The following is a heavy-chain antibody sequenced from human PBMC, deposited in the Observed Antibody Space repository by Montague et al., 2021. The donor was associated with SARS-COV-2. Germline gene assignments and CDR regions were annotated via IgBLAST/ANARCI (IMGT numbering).Heavy chain of an antibody. CDR1: GGSFSGYY. J-gene: IGHJ6*02. V-gene: IGHV4-34*01. Sequence: SETLSLTCAVYGGSFSGYYWSWIRQPPGKGLEWIGEINYSGSTNYNPSLKSRVTISVDTSKNQFSLKLSSVTAADTAVYYCARGRTVTTFYYYDGMDVWGQGTTVTVSS. D-gene: IGHD4-17*01. CDR3: ARGRTVTTFYYYDGMDV. CDR2: INYSGST.